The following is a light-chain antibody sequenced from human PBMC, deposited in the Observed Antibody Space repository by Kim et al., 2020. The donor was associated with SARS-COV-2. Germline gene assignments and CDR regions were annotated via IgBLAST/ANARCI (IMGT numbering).Light chain of an antibody. J-gene: IGKJ1*01. V-gene: IGKV1-5*03. CDR2: KAS. CDR1: QSISSW. CDR3: QQYNIYAWT. Sequence: DIQMTQSPSTLSASVGDRVTITCRASQSISSWLAWYQQKPGKAPKLLIYKASSLESGVPSRFSDSRSGTEFTLTISSLQPDDFATYYCQQYNIYAWTFGQGTKVDIK.